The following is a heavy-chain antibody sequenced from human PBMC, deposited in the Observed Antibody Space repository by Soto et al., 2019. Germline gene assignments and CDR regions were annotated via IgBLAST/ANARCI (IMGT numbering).Heavy chain of an antibody. D-gene: IGHD4-17*01. CDR1: GFTFSSYS. Sequence: GGSLRLSCAASGFTFSSYSMNWVRQAPGKGLEWVSSISSSSSYIYYAGSVKGRFTISRDNAKNSLYLQMNSLRAEDTAVYYCARDQGDYVESGAFDIWGQGTMVTVSS. CDR3: ARDQGDYVESGAFDI. V-gene: IGHV3-21*01. CDR2: ISSSSSYI. J-gene: IGHJ3*02.